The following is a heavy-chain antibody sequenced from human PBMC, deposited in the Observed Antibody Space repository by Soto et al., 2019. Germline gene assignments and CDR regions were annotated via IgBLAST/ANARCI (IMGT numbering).Heavy chain of an antibody. Sequence: QVQLVESGGGVVQPGRSLRLSCAASGFTFSSYTMHWVRQAPGKGLEWVAVISYDGSNKYYADSVKGRFTISRDNSKNTLYRQMNSLRAEDTAVYDWARGGVGATRYAFDIWGHGTMVTVSS. CDR3: ARGGVGATRYAFDI. D-gene: IGHD1-26*01. CDR2: ISYDGSNK. V-gene: IGHV3-30-3*01. CDR1: GFTFSSYT. J-gene: IGHJ3*02.